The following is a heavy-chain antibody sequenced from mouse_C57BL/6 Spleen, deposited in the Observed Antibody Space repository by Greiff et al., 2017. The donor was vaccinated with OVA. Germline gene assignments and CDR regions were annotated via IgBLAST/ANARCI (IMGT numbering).Heavy chain of an antibody. CDR2: ISSGSSTI. CDR1: GFTFSDYG. CDR3: ARPYYYGSSPYAMDY. V-gene: IGHV5-17*01. Sequence: EVKVEESGGGLVKPGGSLKLSCAASGFTFSDYGMHWVRQAPEKGLEWVAYISSGSSTIYYADTVKGRFTISRDNAKNTLFLQMTSLRSEDTAMYYCARPYYYGSSPYAMDYWGQGTSVTVSS. J-gene: IGHJ4*01. D-gene: IGHD1-1*01.